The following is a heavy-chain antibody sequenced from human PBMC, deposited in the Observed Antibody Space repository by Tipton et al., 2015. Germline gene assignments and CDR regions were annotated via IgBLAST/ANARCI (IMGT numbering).Heavy chain of an antibody. D-gene: IGHD3-10*01. Sequence: TLSLTCDVSGYSISSGYYWGWIRQPPGKGLEWIGSIFHRGDTNYNPSLKSRVTISLDTSKNQFSLKLNSVTAADTAVYYCAGGLLLWFGMSDYWGRGTLVTVSS. CDR2: IFHRGDT. CDR3: AGGLLLWFGMSDY. J-gene: IGHJ4*02. V-gene: IGHV4-38-2*01. CDR1: GYSISSGYY.